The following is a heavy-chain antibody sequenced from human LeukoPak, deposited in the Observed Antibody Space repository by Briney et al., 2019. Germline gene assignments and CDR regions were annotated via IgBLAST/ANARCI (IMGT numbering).Heavy chain of an antibody. V-gene: IGHV1-18*01. CDR1: GYTFTSYG. J-gene: IGHJ6*02. CDR3: AREGYDSSGSHPDEWVYYYYYGMDV. D-gene: IGHD3-22*01. CDR2: ISAYNGNT. Sequence: GASVKVSCKASGYTFTSYGISWVRQAPGQGLEWMGWISAYNGNTNYAQKLQGRVTMTTDTSTSTAYMELRSLRSDDTAVYYCAREGYDSSGSHPDEWVYYYYYGMDVWGQGTTVTVSS.